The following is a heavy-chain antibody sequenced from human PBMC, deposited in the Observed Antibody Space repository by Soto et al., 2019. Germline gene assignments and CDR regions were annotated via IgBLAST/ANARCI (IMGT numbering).Heavy chain of an antibody. CDR2: LYDVDGS. Sequence: DVQLVASGGGLIQPGESLRLSCAAFGLTISGTKYVAWVRQAPGKGLEWVSALYDVDGSFYADSVKGRFTTSSDSSKTTVYLQMNDLRPDDTAVYYCATWHEREHAYDVWGQGTTVTVSS. CDR3: ATWHEREHAYDV. V-gene: IGHV3-53*01. CDR1: GLTISGTKY. J-gene: IGHJ3*01. D-gene: IGHD1-1*01.